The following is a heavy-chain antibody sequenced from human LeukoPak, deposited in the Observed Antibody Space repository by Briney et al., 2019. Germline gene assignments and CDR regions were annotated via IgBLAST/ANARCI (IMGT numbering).Heavy chain of an antibody. V-gene: IGHV3-23*01. CDR1: GFTFSSYA. CDR3: ARSGFWSGYHYFDY. J-gene: IGHJ4*02. CDR2: ISGSGDNT. Sequence: GGSLRLSCAASGFTFSSYAMSWVRQAPGKGLEWVSGISGSGDNTYYADSVKGRFTISRDNAKNLLYLQMNSLRAEDTAVYYCARSGFWSGYHYFDYWGQGTLVTVSS. D-gene: IGHD3-3*01.